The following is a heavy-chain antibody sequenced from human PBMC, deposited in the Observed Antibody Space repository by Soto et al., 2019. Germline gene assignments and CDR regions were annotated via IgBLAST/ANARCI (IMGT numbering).Heavy chain of an antibody. D-gene: IGHD2-21*02. CDR3: VRDLLNLITYSDGDFSYH. CDR1: GFAFSSYA. Sequence: HPGGSLRLSCAVTGFAFSSYAMRWVRQAPGKGPEWVADISGNGLLAYYAVSVEGRFTISRDNSKNTLYLQLNSLGVEDTAVYYCVRDLLNLITYSDGDFSYHWGQGTLVTVSS. CDR2: ISGNGLLA. V-gene: IGHV3-23*01. J-gene: IGHJ5*02.